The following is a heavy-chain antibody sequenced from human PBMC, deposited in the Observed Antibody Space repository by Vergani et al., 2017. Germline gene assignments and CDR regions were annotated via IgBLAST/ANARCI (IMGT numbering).Heavy chain of an antibody. CDR1: GYTFTSYY. D-gene: IGHD3-22*01. V-gene: IGHV1-46*01. CDR3: AREYYDSSGYYYGYYYYGMDV. J-gene: IGHJ6*02. Sequence: QVQLVQSGAEVKKPGASAKVSCKASGYTFTSYYMHWVRQAPGQGLEWMGIINPSGGSSSYAQKFQGRVTMTRDTSTSTVYMELSSLRSEDTAVYYCAREYYDSSGYYYGYYYYGMDVWGQGTTVTVSS. CDR2: INPSGGSS.